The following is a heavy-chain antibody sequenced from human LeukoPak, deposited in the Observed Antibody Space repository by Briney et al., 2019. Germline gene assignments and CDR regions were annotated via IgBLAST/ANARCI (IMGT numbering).Heavy chain of an antibody. CDR2: ISHDGST. V-gene: IGHV4-4*02. Sequence: PSETLSLTCVVSGGSISSSNWWSWVRQPPEQGLEWIGEISHDGSTNYNPSLKSRVTISVDKSNNHFSLKLTSVTAADTAMYYCASGGYSYGFDYWGQGTLVTVSS. CDR1: GGSISSSNW. D-gene: IGHD5-18*01. J-gene: IGHJ4*02. CDR3: ASGGYSYGFDY.